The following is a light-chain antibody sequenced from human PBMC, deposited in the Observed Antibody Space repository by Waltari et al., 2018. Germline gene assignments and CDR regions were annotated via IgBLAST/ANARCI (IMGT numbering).Light chain of an antibody. J-gene: IGLJ1*01. Sequence: QSALTQPASVSGSPGQSITISCTGTSTDVGTYNLVPWYQQYPGKVPQLIIYEVNKRPSGVSHRFSGSKSRNTASLTISGLQAEDEADYYCFSYTGDTTLYVFGTGTKVTVL. CDR2: EVN. CDR1: STDVGTYNL. CDR3: FSYTGDTTLYV. V-gene: IGLV2-23*02.